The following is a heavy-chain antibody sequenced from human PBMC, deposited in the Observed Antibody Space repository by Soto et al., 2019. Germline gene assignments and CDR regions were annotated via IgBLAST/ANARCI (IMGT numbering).Heavy chain of an antibody. CDR2: ITGRGDTT. CDR1: GFPFSDHA. CDR3: AKDWEHGDHPRCLGY. Sequence: GGSLRLSCAASGFPFSDHAMHWVRQTPGKGLEWVSAITGRGDTTYYADSVKGRFTISRDNSRNTLSLQMNGLRVEDTALYYCAKDWEHGDHPRCLGYWGEGTLVTVSS. D-gene: IGHD1-26*01. J-gene: IGHJ4*02. V-gene: IGHV3-23*01.